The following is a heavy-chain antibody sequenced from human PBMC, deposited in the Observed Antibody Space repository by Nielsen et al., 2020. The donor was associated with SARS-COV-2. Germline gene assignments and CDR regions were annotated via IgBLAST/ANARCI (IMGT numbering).Heavy chain of an antibody. CDR1: GGSISSGDYY. Sequence: SETLSLTCTVSGGSISSGDYYWSWIRQPPGKGLEWIGYIYYSGSTYYNPSLKSRVTISVDTSKNQFSLKLSSVTAADTAVYYCARAAGLAAHVPTCFDYWGQGTLVTVSS. CDR3: ARAAGLAAHVPTCFDY. D-gene: IGHD2-2*01. J-gene: IGHJ4*02. V-gene: IGHV4-30-4*01. CDR2: IYYSGST.